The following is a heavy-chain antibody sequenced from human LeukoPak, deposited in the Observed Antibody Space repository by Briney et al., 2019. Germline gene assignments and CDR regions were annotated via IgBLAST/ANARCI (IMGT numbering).Heavy chain of an antibody. V-gene: IGHV1-2*02. CDR3: ARVNNPSMAGTDSSYFDY. Sequence: ASVKVSCKASGYTFTGYYMHWVRQAPGQGLEWMGWINPNSGGTNYAQKFQGRVTMTRDTSISTAYMELSRLRSDDTAVYYCARVNNPSMAGTDSSYFDYWGQGTLVTVSS. D-gene: IGHD6-19*01. CDR2: INPNSGGT. CDR1: GYTFTGYY. J-gene: IGHJ4*02.